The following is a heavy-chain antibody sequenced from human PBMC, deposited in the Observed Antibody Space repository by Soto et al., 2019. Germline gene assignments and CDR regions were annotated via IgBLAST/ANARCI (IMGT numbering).Heavy chain of an antibody. D-gene: IGHD3-16*01. CDR2: TRNKANSYTT. CDR1: GFTFSDHY. V-gene: IGHV3-72*01. CDR3: SKDIRGGVFDY. Sequence: EVQLVESGGGLVQPGGPLRLSCAASGFTFSDHYMDWVRQAPGKGLEWVGRTRNKANSYTTEYAASVKGRFTISRDDSKNSLYLQMNSLRAEDTDVYYCSKDIRGGVFDYWGQGTLVTVSS. J-gene: IGHJ4*02.